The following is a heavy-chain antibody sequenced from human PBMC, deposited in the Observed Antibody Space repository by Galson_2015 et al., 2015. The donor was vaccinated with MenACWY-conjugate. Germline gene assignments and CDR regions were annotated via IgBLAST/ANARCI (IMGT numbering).Heavy chain of an antibody. CDR1: GGTFSSYA. CDR3: ARGPLFSSGWYSPPVGMDV. D-gene: IGHD6-19*01. CDR2: IIPIFGTA. J-gene: IGHJ6*02. Sequence: SVKVSCKASGGTFSSYAISWVRQAPGQGLEWMGGIIPIFGTANYAQKFQGRVTITADESTSTAYMELSSLRSEDTAVYYCARGPLFSSGWYSPPVGMDVWGQGTTVTVSS. V-gene: IGHV1-69*13.